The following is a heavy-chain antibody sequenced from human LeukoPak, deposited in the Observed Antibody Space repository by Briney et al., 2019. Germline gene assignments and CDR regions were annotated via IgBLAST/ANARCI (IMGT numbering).Heavy chain of an antibody. J-gene: IGHJ6*02. CDR3: ARDGVPAAMHYYYGMDV. Sequence: ASVKVSCKASGYTFTSYAMHWVRQAPGQRLEWMGWIIPILDLTKYAPKIQDRVTITADKSTSTAYMELRSLRSDDTAVYYCARDGVPAAMHYYYGMDVWGQGTTVTVSS. V-gene: IGHV1-3*01. CDR2: IIPILDLT. D-gene: IGHD2-2*01. CDR1: GYTFTSYA.